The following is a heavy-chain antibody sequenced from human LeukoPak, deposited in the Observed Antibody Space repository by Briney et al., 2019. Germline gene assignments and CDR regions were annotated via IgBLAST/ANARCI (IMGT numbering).Heavy chain of an antibody. V-gene: IGHV3-48*04. D-gene: IGHD3-22*01. Sequence: PGGSLRLSCAASGFTFSSYSMNWVRQAPGKGLEWVSYISSSGSTIYYADSVKGRFTISRDNAKNSLYLQMNSLRAEDTAVYYCARKGYDSSGYYYYMDVWGKGTTVTVSS. CDR3: ARKGYDSSGYYYYMDV. J-gene: IGHJ6*03. CDR1: GFTFSSYS. CDR2: ISSSGSTI.